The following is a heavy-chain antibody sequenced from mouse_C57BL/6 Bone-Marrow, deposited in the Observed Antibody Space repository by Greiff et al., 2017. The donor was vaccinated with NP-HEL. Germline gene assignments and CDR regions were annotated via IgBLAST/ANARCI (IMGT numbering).Heavy chain of an antibody. CDR1: GYTFTSYW. D-gene: IGHD2-4*01. Sequence: QVQLQQPGAELVRPGSSVKLSCKASGYTFTSYWLAWVKQRPGPGLEWIGNIYPSDSETHYNQKFKDKATLTVDKSSSTAYMQLSSLTSEDSAVYYCARGGYDYAFDYWGQGTTLTVAS. CDR2: IYPSDSET. CDR3: ARGGYDYAFDY. V-gene: IGHV1-61*01. J-gene: IGHJ2*01.